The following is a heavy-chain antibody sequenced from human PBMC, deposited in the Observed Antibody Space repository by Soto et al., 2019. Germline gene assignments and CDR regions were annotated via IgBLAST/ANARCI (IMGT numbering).Heavy chain of an antibody. Sequence: EVQLVESGGGLVQPGGSLRLSCAASGFTFSSYWMSWVRQAPGKGLEWVANIKQDGSEKYYVDSVKGRFTISRDNAKNSLYLQMNSLRAEDTAVYYCARLSIHERYYYYYYYMDVWGKGTTVTVSS. CDR1: GFTFSSYW. CDR3: ARLSIHERYYYYYYYMDV. J-gene: IGHJ6*03. D-gene: IGHD3-16*02. CDR2: IKQDGSEK. V-gene: IGHV3-7*01.